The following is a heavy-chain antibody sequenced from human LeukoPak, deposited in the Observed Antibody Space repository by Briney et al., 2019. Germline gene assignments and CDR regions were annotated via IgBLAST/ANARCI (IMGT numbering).Heavy chain of an antibody. CDR2: ISYDGSNK. CDR1: GFTFSSYA. D-gene: IGHD1-26*01. CDR3: ARDSVGTTNYFDY. Sequence: GGSLRLSCAASGFTFSSYAMHWVRQAPGKGLEWVAVISYDGSNKYYADSVKGRFTISRDNSKNTLYLQMNSLRAEDTAVYYCARDSVGTTNYFDYWGQGTLVTVSS. V-gene: IGHV3-30-3*01. J-gene: IGHJ4*02.